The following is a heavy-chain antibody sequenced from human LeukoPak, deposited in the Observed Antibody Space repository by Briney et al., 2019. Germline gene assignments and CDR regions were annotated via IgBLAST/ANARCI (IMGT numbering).Heavy chain of an antibody. J-gene: IGHJ4*02. Sequence: ASVKVSCKASGYTFTSYDINWVRQATGQGLEWMGWTNPNSGNTGYAQKIQGRVTMTRNTSISTAYMELSSLRSEDTAVYYCARGKSRIAAAILGYWGQGTLVTVSS. D-gene: IGHD6-13*01. CDR3: ARGKSRIAAAILGY. V-gene: IGHV1-8*01. CDR1: GYTFTSYD. CDR2: TNPNSGNT.